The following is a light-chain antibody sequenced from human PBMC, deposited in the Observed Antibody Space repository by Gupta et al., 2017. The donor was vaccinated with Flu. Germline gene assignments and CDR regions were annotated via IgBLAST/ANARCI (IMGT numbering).Light chain of an antibody. CDR2: LGS. CDR1: QSLLHSNGYNY. Sequence: VTAGEPASISCRSSQSLLHSNGYNYLDWYLQKPGQSPQLLIYLGSNRASGVPDRFSGSGSGTDFTLKISRVEAEDVGVYYCMQAITNSGRFGQGTKVEIK. CDR3: MQAITNSGR. V-gene: IGKV2-28*01. J-gene: IGKJ1*01.